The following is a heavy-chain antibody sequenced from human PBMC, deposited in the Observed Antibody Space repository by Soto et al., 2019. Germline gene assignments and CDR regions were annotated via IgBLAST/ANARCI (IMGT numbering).Heavy chain of an antibody. CDR3: ARSSSPRDRYYYYGMDV. CDR2: IDPSDSYT. J-gene: IGHJ6*02. V-gene: IGHV5-10-1*01. Sequence: PXESLKISWKGSGYSVTSYWISWVRQMPGKGLEWMGRIDPSDSYTNYSPSFQGHVTISADKSISTAYLQWSSLKASDTAMYYCARSSSPRDRYYYYGMDVWGQGNTVTVSS. CDR1: GYSVTSYW. D-gene: IGHD6-6*01.